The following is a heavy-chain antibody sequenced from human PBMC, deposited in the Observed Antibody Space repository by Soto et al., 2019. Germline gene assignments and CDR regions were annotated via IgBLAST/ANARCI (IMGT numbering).Heavy chain of an antibody. CDR1: GFTFSSYA. CDR3: ARGRDGYNIGFFDY. D-gene: IGHD5-12*01. J-gene: IGHJ4*02. CDR2: ISYDGSNK. V-gene: IGHV3-30-3*01. Sequence: GGSLRLSCAASGFTFSSYAMHWVRQAPGKGLEWVAVISYDGSNKYYADSAQGRFTISRDNSKNTLYLQMNSLRAEDTAVYYCARGRDGYNIGFFDYWGQGTLVTVSS.